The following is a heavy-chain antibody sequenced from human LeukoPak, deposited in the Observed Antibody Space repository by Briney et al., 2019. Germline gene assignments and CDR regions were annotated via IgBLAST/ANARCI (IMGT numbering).Heavy chain of an antibody. V-gene: IGHV1-58*01. CDR3: AAELVRYSSSGGH. Sequence: ASAKVSCKASGFTFTSSAVQWVRQARGQRLEWIGWIVVGSGNTNYAQKFQERVTITRDMSTSTAYMELSSLRSEDTAVYYCAAELVRYSSSGGHWGQGTLVTVSS. CDR1: GFTFTSSA. J-gene: IGHJ4*02. D-gene: IGHD6-13*01. CDR2: IVVGSGNT.